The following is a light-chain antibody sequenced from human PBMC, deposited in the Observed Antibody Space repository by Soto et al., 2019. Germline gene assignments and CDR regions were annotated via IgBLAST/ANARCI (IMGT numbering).Light chain of an antibody. Sequence: DIQLTQSPSFLSASVGDRVNITCRASQASSSYLAWYQQKPGKAPKLLIYAASTLENGVPARFSGSGSGTEFTLTISSLQPEDFATYYCQQLNSYPLFTFGPGTKVDIK. CDR2: AAS. CDR1: QASSSY. V-gene: IGKV1-9*01. CDR3: QQLNSYPLFT. J-gene: IGKJ3*01.